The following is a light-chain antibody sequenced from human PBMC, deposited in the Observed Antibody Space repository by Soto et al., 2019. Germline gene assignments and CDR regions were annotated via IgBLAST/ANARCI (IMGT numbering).Light chain of an antibody. CDR2: DAS. V-gene: IGKV1-5*01. J-gene: IGKJ5*01. CDR1: QNISTW. CDR3: QQYNSYSIT. Sequence: DIQMTQSPSTLSASVGDRATITCRASQNISTWLAWFQQKPGKAPNLLIYDASSLQSGVPSMFSGSGSGTQFTLTISSLQPDDFATYFCQQYNSYSITFGQGTRLEIK.